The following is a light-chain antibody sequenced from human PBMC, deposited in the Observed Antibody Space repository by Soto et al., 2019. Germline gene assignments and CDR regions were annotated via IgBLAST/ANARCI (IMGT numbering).Light chain of an antibody. CDR1: QSVNTY. CDR3: QQYNSYSHVYT. V-gene: IGKV1-39*01. CDR2: AAS. J-gene: IGKJ2*01. Sequence: DIQMTQSPSSLSASVGDRVTITCQASQSVNTYLNWYQQTPGQAPKLLISAASRLQTGVPSRFTGSGSGTDFTLTISSLRREDFATYYCQQYNSYSHVYTFGQGTKLEIK.